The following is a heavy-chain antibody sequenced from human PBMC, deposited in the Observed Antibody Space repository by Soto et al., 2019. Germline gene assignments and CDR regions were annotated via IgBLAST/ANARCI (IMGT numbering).Heavy chain of an antibody. Sequence: GGSLRLSCAASGFTFSSYAMSWVRQAPGKGLEWVSAISGSGGSTYYADSVKGRFTISRDNSKNTLYLQMNSLRAEDTAVYYCAKDTYSGYDTLYAFDIWGQGTMVTVSS. CDR3: AKDTYSGYDTLYAFDI. V-gene: IGHV3-23*01. CDR1: GFTFSSYA. D-gene: IGHD5-12*01. J-gene: IGHJ3*02. CDR2: ISGSGGST.